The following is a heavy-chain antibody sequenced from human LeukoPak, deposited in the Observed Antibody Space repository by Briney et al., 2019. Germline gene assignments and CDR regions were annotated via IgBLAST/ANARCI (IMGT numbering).Heavy chain of an antibody. V-gene: IGHV4-61*02. CDR1: GGSISSGGYY. Sequence: SQTLSLTCTVSGGSISSGGYYWSWIRQPAGKGLEWIGRIYTSGSTNYNPSLKSRVTISVDTSKNQFSLKLSSVTAADTAVYYCARSRAVTFDYWGQGTLVTVSS. CDR3: ARSRAVTFDY. D-gene: IGHD4-11*01. J-gene: IGHJ4*02. CDR2: IYTSGST.